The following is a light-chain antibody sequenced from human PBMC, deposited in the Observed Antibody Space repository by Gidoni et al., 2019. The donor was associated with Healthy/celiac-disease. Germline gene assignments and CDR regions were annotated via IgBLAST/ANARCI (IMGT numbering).Light chain of an antibody. J-gene: IGKJ1*01. CDR2: GAS. V-gene: IGKV3-20*01. CDR1: QSVSSSY. CDR3: QQYGSSLWT. Sequence: ELVLTQSPGTLSLSPGERATLSCRASQSVSSSYLAWYQQKPGQAPRLRIYGASSRATGIPDRFRGIGSGTDFTLTISRLEPEDFAVYYCQQYGSSLWTFGQGTKVEIK.